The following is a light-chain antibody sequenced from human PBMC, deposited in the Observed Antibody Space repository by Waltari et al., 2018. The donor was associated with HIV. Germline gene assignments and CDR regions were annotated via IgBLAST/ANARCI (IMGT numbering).Light chain of an antibody. Sequence: SYVLTQPPSVSVAPGQTARITCGGNNIGSKSVHWYQQKPGQAPVLVVYDDSDRPSGSPERFSGSNSGNTATLTISRVEAGDEADYYCQVWDSSSDSGVFGGGTKLTVL. CDR2: DDS. CDR1: NIGSKS. V-gene: IGLV3-21*02. J-gene: IGLJ3*02. CDR3: QVWDSSSDSGV.